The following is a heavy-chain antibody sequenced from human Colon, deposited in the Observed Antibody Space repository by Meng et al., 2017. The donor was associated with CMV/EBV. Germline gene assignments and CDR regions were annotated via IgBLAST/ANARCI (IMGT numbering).Heavy chain of an antibody. J-gene: IGHJ4*02. CDR1: GFTFTTFW. V-gene: IGHV3-7*01. Sequence: GESLKISCAASGFTFTTFWMTWVRQAPGKGLEWVANIKEDGSGQWYEDSVKGRFIISRDNAKKSVYLQMNSLRAGDTAVYYCVRDNARVQGNIPILVVPQGFDYWGQGTVVTVSS. CDR3: VRDNARVQGNIPILVVPQGFDY. CDR2: IKEDGSGQ. D-gene: IGHD3-22*01.